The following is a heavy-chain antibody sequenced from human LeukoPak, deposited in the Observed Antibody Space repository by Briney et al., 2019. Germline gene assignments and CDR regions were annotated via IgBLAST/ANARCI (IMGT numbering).Heavy chain of an antibody. V-gene: IGHV1-2*02. J-gene: IGHJ5*02. CDR1: EYTFTGYY. CDR3: ARRYDFWSGYLGSFDP. CDR2: INPNSGGT. D-gene: IGHD3-3*01. Sequence: ASVSVSCTASEYTFTGYYMHSVRQAPGQGLEWMVWINPNSGGTNYAQNFQGRVTMTRETSISTAYMELSRLRSDDTAVYYCARRYDFWSGYLGSFDPWGQGTLVTVSS.